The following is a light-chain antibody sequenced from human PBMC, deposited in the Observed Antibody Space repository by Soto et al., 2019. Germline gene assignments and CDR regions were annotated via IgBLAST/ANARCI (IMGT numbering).Light chain of an antibody. CDR1: SSNIGSNS. Sequence: QLVLTQPPSASGTPGQRVTISCSGGSSNIGSNSVFWYQQLPGTAPKLLIYLNNERPSGVPDRFSASKSGTSASLAISGLRSEDEADYYCAAWDDSLSGPVFGGGTKVTVL. V-gene: IGLV1-47*02. CDR3: AAWDDSLSGPV. CDR2: LNN. J-gene: IGLJ3*02.